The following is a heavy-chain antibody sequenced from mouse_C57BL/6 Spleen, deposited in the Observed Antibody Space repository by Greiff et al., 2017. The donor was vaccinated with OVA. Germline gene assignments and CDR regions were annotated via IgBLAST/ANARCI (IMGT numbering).Heavy chain of an antibody. Sequence: VQLQQSGPGLVAPSQSLSITCTVSGFSLTSYGVDWVRQSPGKGLEWLGVIWGVGSTNYNSALKSRLSISKDNSKSQVFLKMNSLQTDDTAMYYCARNWEDAMDYWGQGTSVTVSS. CDR2: IWGVGST. D-gene: IGHD4-1*01. V-gene: IGHV2-6*01. J-gene: IGHJ4*01. CDR1: GFSLTSYG. CDR3: ARNWEDAMDY.